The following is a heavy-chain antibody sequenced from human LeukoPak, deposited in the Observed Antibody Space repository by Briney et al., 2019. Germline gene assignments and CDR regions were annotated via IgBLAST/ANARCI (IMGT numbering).Heavy chain of an antibody. J-gene: IGHJ4*02. CDR2: INLDGSTT. D-gene: IGHD3-10*01. Sequence: GGALRLSCAATGFTFSKYWLHGVRPAPAKGRVWVSFINLDGSTTNYADSVKGRFTISRDNAKNALYLQMNSLRAEDTAVYDCAKDLHYGAADYWGQGTLVTVSS. CDR3: AKDLHYGAADY. CDR1: GFTFSKYW. V-gene: IGHV3-74*01.